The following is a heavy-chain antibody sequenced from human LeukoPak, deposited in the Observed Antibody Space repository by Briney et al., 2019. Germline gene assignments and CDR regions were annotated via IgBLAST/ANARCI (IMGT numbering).Heavy chain of an antibody. CDR2: MKGSEE. CDR3: TRWARYCSEGSCYSWFDP. Sequence: GGSLRLSCAASGFIFSSYWMSWVGPAPGKGLEGGAKMKGSEEYYVDSVKGRFTISRGNAKNSLYLQMNSRSGDDPAVYYCTRWARYCSEGSCYSWFDPWGQGTLVTVST. J-gene: IGHJ5*02. CDR1: GFIFSSYW. V-gene: IGHV3-7*01. D-gene: IGHD2-15*01.